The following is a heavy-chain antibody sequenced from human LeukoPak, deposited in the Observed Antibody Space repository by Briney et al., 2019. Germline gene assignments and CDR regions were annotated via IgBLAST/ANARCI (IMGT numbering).Heavy chain of an antibody. Sequence: RGASVTVSCKASGGTFSSYAISWVRQAPGQGLEWMGGIIPIFGTANYAQKFQGRVTITADESTSTAYMELSSLRSEDTAVYYCAREGYYDSSGLNWGQGTLVTVSS. V-gene: IGHV1-69*13. D-gene: IGHD3-22*01. J-gene: IGHJ4*02. CDR1: GGTFSSYA. CDR3: AREGYYDSSGLN. CDR2: IIPIFGTA.